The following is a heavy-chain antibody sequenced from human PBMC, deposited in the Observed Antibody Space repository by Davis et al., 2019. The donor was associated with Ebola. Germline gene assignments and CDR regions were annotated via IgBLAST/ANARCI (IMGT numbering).Heavy chain of an antibody. CDR2: INPNSGGT. CDR1: GYTFTSYY. V-gene: IGHV1-2*04. D-gene: IGHD6-13*01. J-gene: IGHJ3*02. CDR3: ARGAIAAEGGAFDI. Sequence: AASVKVSCKASGYTFTSYYMHWVRQAPGQGLEWMGWINPNSGGTNYAQKFQGWVTMTRDTSISTAYMELSRLRSDDTAVYYCARGAIAAEGGAFDIWGQGTMVTVSS.